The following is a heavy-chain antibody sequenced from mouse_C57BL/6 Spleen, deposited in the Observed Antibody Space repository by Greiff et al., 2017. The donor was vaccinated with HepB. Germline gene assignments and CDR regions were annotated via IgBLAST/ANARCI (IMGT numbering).Heavy chain of an antibody. CDR1: GFNIKDDY. CDR3: TTPLCRQLRLWFAY. CDR2: IDPENGDT. V-gene: IGHV14-4*01. D-gene: IGHD3-2*02. J-gene: IGHJ3*01. Sequence: EVQLVESGAELVRPGASVKLSCTASGFNIKDDYMHWVKQRPEQGLEWIGWIDPENGDTEYASKFQGKATITADTSSNTAYLQLSSLTSEDTAVYYCTTPLCRQLRLWFAYWGQGTLVTVSA.